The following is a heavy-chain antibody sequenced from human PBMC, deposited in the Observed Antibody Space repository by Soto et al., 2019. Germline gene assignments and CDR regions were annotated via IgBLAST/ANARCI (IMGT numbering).Heavy chain of an antibody. CDR3: ASGIDYGEHDY. D-gene: IGHD4-17*01. CDR2: INAGNGNA. V-gene: IGHV1-3*01. J-gene: IGHJ4*02. Sequence: ASVKVSCKASGNTFTRNAIHWVRQAPGQRLEWMGWINAGNGNAKYSQKFQGRVTITRDTFASTGYMEVSRLRSEDTAMYYCASGIDYGEHDYWGQGTLVTVS. CDR1: GNTFTRNA.